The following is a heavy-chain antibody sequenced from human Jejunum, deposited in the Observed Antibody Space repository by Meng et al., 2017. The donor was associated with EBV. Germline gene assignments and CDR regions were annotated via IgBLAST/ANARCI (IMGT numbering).Heavy chain of an antibody. CDR1: GFSLSTSGVG. V-gene: IGHV2-5*02. Sequence: QITLKESGPTLVKPXXXXTLXXPXSGFSLSTSGVGVGWIRQPPGKALEWLAFIYWDDETRYSPSLKSRITITKDSSKNQVVLTMTNMDPVDTATYYCAHRPSTVYTLVTFDSWGQGILVTVSS. J-gene: IGHJ4*02. CDR3: AHRPSTVYTLVTFDS. D-gene: IGHD2-8*01. CDR2: IYWDDET.